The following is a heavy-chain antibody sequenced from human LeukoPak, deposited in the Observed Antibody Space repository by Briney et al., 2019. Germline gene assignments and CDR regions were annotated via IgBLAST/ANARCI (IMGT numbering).Heavy chain of an antibody. D-gene: IGHD3-16*01. CDR1: GYTFTGHY. J-gene: IGHJ4*02. CDR3: ARDRGPEWWGSFDF. V-gene: IGHV1-2*02. Sequence: ASLKVSCKASGYTFTGHYIHWVRQAPGQGLEWMGWINPNSGGTSYQQKFQGRVTMTRDTSSSTVYRELSSLRPDDTAIYYCARDRGPEWWGSFDFWGQGTPVTVSS. CDR2: INPNSGGT.